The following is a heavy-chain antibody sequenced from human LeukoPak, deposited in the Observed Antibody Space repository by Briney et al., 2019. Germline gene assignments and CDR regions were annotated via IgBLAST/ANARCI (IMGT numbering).Heavy chain of an antibody. Sequence: SETLSLTCAVSGYSISSGYYWGWIRQPPGKGLEWIGSIYHSGSTYYNPSLKGRVTISVDTSKNQFSLQLSSVTAADTAVYYCARGRYYGSGSPKSNGFDPWGQGTLVTVSS. J-gene: IGHJ5*02. D-gene: IGHD3-10*01. V-gene: IGHV4-38-2*01. CDR2: IYHSGST. CDR3: ARGRYYGSGSPKSNGFDP. CDR1: GYSISSGYY.